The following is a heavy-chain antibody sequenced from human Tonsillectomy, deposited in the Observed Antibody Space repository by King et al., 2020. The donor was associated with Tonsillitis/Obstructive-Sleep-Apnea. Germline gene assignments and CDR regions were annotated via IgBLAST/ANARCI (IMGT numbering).Heavy chain of an antibody. J-gene: IGHJ6*02. Sequence: QLVQSGAEVKKPGASVKVSCKASGYTFTSNYMHWVRQAPGQGLEWMGIINPSGGSTTYARKFQGRVTMTRDTSTSTVCMELSSLRSEDTAVYYCARGPQNWGTYRYDSYYHGMDAWGQGTTVTVSS. CDR1: GYTFTSNY. CDR2: INPSGGST. CDR3: ARGPQNWGTYRYDSYYHGMDA. D-gene: IGHD3-16*02. V-gene: IGHV1-46*01.